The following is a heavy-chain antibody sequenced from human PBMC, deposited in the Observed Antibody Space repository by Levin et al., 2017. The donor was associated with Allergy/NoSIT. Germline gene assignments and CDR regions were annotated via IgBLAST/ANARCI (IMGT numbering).Heavy chain of an antibody. J-gene: IGHJ5*02. CDR2: ISPDGTNK. CDR3: ARQHLGWFDP. CDR1: GFAFSNYG. D-gene: IGHD3-16*01. Sequence: GESLKISCAASGFAFSNYGMDWIRQAPGKGLEWLTVISPDGTNKNYADSVQGRFTISRDHSRKTLYLEMKSLRPEDTASYYCARQHLGWFDPWGQGTLVTVSS. V-gene: IGHV3-30*03.